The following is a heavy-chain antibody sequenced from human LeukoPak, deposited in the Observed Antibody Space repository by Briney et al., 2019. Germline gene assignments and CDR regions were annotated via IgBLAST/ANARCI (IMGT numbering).Heavy chain of an antibody. V-gene: IGHV3-7*01. CDR3: ARDGDYDILTGYYNILVDYYMDV. Sequence: PGGSLRLSCAASGFTFSSYWMSWVRQAPGKGLEWVANIKQDGSEKYYVDSVKGRFTISRDNAKNSLYLQMNSLRAEDTAVYYCARDGDYDILTGYYNILVDYYMDVWGKGTTVTVSS. CDR1: GFTFSSYW. CDR2: IKQDGSEK. D-gene: IGHD3-9*01. J-gene: IGHJ6*03.